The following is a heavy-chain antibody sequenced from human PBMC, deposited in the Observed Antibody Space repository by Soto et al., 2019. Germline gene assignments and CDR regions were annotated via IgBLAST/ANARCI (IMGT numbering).Heavy chain of an antibody. Sequence: ESGGGVVQPGRSLRLSCAASGFTFRDCGMHWVRQAPGKGLEWVAVVTYEDTEIHYAESVRGRFTISRHNSKNLVYLQMDSRRVEDTPVYYCVKEQSSGYWRTADYWGQGTLITVSS. J-gene: IGHJ4*02. D-gene: IGHD6-25*01. V-gene: IGHV3-30*18. CDR1: GFTFRDCG. CDR3: VKEQSSGYWRTADY. CDR2: VTYEDTEI.